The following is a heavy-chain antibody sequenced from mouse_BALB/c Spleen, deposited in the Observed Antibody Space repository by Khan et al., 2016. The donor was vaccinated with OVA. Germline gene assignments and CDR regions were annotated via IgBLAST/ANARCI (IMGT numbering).Heavy chain of an antibody. J-gene: IGHJ3*01. CDR3: AGELRGFAY. Sequence: VQLKESGPSLVKPSQTLSLTCSVTGDSITRGYWNWIRKFPGNKLDYMGYISYSGNTYCNPYLKSRISITRDTHTNQYYLQLKSATTEDTASCYCAGELRGFAYWGQGTLVTVSA. D-gene: IGHD1-1*01. V-gene: IGHV3-8*02. CDR1: GDSITRGY. CDR2: ISYSGNT.